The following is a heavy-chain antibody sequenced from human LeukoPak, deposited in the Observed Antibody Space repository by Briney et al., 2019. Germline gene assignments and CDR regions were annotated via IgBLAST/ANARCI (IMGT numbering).Heavy chain of an antibody. Sequence: PGRSLRLSCAASGFTFDDYAMHWVRQAPGKGLEWVSVISWNSGSIGYADSVKGRFTISRDNAKSSLYLQMNSLRAEDTALYYCAKDSRYDSSGSFDYWGQGTLVTVSS. CDR3: AKDSRYDSSGSFDY. CDR2: ISWNSGSI. J-gene: IGHJ4*02. D-gene: IGHD3-22*01. CDR1: GFTFDDYA. V-gene: IGHV3-9*01.